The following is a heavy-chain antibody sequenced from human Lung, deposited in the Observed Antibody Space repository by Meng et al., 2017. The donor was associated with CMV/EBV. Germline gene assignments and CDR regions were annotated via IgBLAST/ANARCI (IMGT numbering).Heavy chain of an antibody. CDR2: IYYTGST. J-gene: IGHJ4*02. Sequence: LEESGPGLGKPSKTLSLTCTVSGGSIGSGGYYWSWIRQHPGKGLEWIGYIYYTGSTFYNPSLKSRVTISVDTSKNQFSLKLIPATAADTAVYYCAREAGRDGYATPKFDYWGQGTLVTVSS. CDR3: AREAGRDGYATPKFDY. D-gene: IGHD5-24*01. CDR1: GGSIGSGGYY. V-gene: IGHV4-31*03.